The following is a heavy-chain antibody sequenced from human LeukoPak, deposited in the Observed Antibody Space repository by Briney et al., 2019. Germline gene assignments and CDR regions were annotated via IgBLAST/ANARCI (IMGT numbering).Heavy chain of an antibody. J-gene: IGHJ4*02. CDR2: INPNSGGT. V-gene: IGHV1-2*02. CDR1: GYTFTGYY. CDR3: ARDFDPYCSSTSCYVFDY. Sequence: ASVKVSCKASGYTFTGYYMHWVRQAPGQGLEWMGWINPNSGGTNYAQKFQGRVTMTRDTSISTAYMELSRLRSDDTAVYYCARDFDPYCSSTSCYVFDYWGQGTLVTVSS. D-gene: IGHD2-2*01.